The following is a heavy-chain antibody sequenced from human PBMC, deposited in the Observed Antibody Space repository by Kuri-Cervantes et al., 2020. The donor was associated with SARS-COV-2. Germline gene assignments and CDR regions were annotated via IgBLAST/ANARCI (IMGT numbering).Heavy chain of an antibody. D-gene: IGHD6-13*01. Sequence: SVLVSCRASAGTFSSYAIIWVRQAPGHGLEWMGGIITIFGIANYAQKYQGRVTMTTDTSTSTAYIDLRSLRADDTAVYYCARDLEGVTSRWKYYYAMDVWGQGTTVTVSS. CDR1: AGTFSSYA. CDR2: IITIFGIA. CDR3: ARDLEGVTSRWKYYYAMDV. V-gene: IGHV1-69*10. J-gene: IGHJ6*02.